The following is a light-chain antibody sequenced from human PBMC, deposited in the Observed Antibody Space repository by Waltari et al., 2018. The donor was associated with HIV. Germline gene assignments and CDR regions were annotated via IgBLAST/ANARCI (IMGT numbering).Light chain of an antibody. CDR1: SSDIGGYNY. V-gene: IGLV2-14*01. Sequence: QSALTQPASVSGSPGQSITISCTGTSSDIGGYNYVSWYQQYPGKAPKLLIYDVTNRPPGVSNRFSGSKSGHTASLTISGLQAEDEADYYCSSYTSSSSLLFGGGTKLTVL. CDR3: SSYTSSSSLL. J-gene: IGLJ3*02. CDR2: DVT.